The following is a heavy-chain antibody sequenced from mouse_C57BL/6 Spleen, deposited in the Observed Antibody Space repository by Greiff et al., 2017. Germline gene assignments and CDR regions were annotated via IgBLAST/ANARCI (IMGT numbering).Heavy chain of an antibody. CDR3: TPYVGAMDY. CDR2: IDPEDGDT. Sequence: VQLQQSGAELVRPGASVKLSCTASGFNIKDYYMHWVKQRPDQGLEWIGRIDPEDGDTEYAPKFQGKATMTADTSSNTAYLQLSSLTSEDTAVYYCTPYVGAMDYWGQGTSVTVSS. D-gene: IGHD2-12*01. V-gene: IGHV14-1*01. CDR1: GFNIKDYY. J-gene: IGHJ4*01.